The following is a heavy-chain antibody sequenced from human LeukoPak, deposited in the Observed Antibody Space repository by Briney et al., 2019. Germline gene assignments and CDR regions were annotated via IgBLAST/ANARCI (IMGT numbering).Heavy chain of an antibody. Sequence: SQTLSLTCTVSGGSISSGDYYWSWIRQPPGKGLEWIGYIYCSGSTYYNPSLKSRVTISVDTSKNQFSLKLSSVTAADTAVYYCARDSSGYQGFDYWGQGTLVTVSS. V-gene: IGHV4-30-4*01. CDR1: GGSISSGDYY. CDR3: ARDSSGYQGFDY. CDR2: IYCSGST. D-gene: IGHD3-22*01. J-gene: IGHJ4*02.